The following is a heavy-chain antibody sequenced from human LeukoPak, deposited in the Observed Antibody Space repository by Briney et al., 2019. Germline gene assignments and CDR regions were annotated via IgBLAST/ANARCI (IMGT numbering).Heavy chain of an antibody. Sequence: SETLSLTCTVSGGSISSSSYYWGWIRQPPGKGLEWIGSIYYSGSTYYNPSLKSRVTISVDMSKNQFSLKLSSVTAADTAVYYCARNVVPVWYFDLWGRGTLVTVSS. V-gene: IGHV4-39*01. D-gene: IGHD2-15*01. J-gene: IGHJ2*01. CDR1: GGSISSSSYY. CDR3: ARNVVPVWYFDL. CDR2: IYYSGST.